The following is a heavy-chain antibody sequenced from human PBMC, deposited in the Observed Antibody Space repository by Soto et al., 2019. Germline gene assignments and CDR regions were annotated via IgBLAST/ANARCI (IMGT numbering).Heavy chain of an antibody. CDR2: IYYSGST. D-gene: IGHD2-2*01. CDR3: ARSDIVVVPERLYYFDY. V-gene: IGHV4-61*08. J-gene: IGHJ4*02. Sequence: PSETLSLTCTVSGGSISSGDYYWSWIRQPPGKGLEWIGYIYYSGSTNYNPSLKSRVTISVDTSKNQFSLKLSSVTAADTAVYYCARSDIVVVPERLYYFDYWGQGTLVTVSS. CDR1: GGSISSGDYY.